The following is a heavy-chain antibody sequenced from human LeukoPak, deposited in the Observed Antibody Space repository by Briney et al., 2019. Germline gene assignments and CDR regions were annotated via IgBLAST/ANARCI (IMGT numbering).Heavy chain of an antibody. CDR1: GGSIRSSYYY. Sequence: SETLSLTCTVSGGSIRSSYYYWGWIRQPPGKGLEWIGSIYYSGSTYYNPSLKSRVTISVDTSKNQFSLKLSSVTAADTAVYYCARGGGSSSWDYFDYWGQGTLVTVSS. V-gene: IGHV4-39*01. D-gene: IGHD6-13*01. CDR2: IYYSGST. J-gene: IGHJ4*02. CDR3: ARGGGSSSWDYFDY.